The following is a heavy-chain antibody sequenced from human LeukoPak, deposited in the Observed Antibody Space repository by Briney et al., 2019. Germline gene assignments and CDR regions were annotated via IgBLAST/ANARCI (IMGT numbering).Heavy chain of an antibody. CDR2: INPNSGGT. V-gene: IGHV1-2*06. D-gene: IGHD6-13*01. Sequence: ASVKVSCKASGYTFTGYYMHWVRQAPGQGLEWMGRINPNSGGTNYAQKFQGRVTMTRDTSISTAYMELSRLRSDDTAVYYCARVRRSSSWHVFDPWGQGTLVTVSS. CDR1: GYTFTGYY. CDR3: ARVRRSSSWHVFDP. J-gene: IGHJ5*02.